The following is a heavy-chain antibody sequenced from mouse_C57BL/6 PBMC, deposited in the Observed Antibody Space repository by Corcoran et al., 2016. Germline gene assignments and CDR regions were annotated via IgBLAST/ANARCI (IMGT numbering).Heavy chain of an antibody. J-gene: IGHJ3*01. Sequence: QVQLQQSGAELVKPGASVKISCKASGYAFSSYWMNWVKQRPGKGLEWIGQIYPGDGDTNYNGKFKGKATLTADKSSSTAYMQLSSLTSEDSAVYFCARKADGYPSWFAYWGQGTLVTVSA. CDR3: ARKADGYPSWFAY. CDR1: GYAFSSYW. CDR2: IYPGDGDT. D-gene: IGHD2-3*01. V-gene: IGHV1-80*01.